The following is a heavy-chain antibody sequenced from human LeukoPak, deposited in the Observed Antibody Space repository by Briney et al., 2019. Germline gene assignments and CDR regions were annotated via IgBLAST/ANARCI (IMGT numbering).Heavy chain of an antibody. D-gene: IGHD3-10*01. CDR3: ARNGFGELFHDAFDI. CDR1: GGSISSGSGY. V-gene: IGHV4-61*02. CDR2: IYTSGST. J-gene: IGHJ3*02. Sequence: PSETLSLTCTVSGGSISSGSGYWSWIRQPAGKGLEWIGRIYTSGSTNYNPSLKSRITMSVDTSKNQFSLKLSSVSAADTAVYYCARNGFGELFHDAFDIWGQGTMVIVSS.